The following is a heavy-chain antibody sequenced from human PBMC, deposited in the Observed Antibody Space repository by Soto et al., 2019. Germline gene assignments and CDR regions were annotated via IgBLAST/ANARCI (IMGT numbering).Heavy chain of an antibody. CDR2: ISGSGGIT. CDR1: GFPFSSYA. V-gene: IGHV3-23*01. J-gene: IGHJ4*02. D-gene: IGHD1-1*01. Sequence: GGSLRLSCAASGFPFSSYAMSWVRQAPGKGLEWVSGISGSGGITYYADSVKGRFTISRDNSKNTLYLQMNSLRADDTAVYFCAKSLSASPNYFFDSWGQGTLVTVSS. CDR3: AKSLSASPNYFFDS.